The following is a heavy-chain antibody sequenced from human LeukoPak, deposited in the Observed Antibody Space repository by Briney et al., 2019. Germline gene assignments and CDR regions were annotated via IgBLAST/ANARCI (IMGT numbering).Heavy chain of an antibody. D-gene: IGHD2-2*01. CDR2: IIPIFGTA. Sequence: SVKVSCKASGGTFSSYAISWVRPAPGQGLEGMGGIIPIFGTANYAQKFQGRVTITTDESTSTAYMGLSSLRSEDTAVYYCAGDGCSSTSCHLYYYMDVWGKGTTVTVSS. CDR1: GGTFSSYA. J-gene: IGHJ6*03. V-gene: IGHV1-69*05. CDR3: AGDGCSSTSCHLYYYMDV.